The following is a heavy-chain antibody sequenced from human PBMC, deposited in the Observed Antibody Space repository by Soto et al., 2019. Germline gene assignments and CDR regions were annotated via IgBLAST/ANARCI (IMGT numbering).Heavy chain of an antibody. D-gene: IGHD1-26*01. J-gene: IGHJ5*02. Sequence: SETLSLTCAVHGGSFSGYYWDWIRQPPGKGLEWIGEVNHGGTSNYNPSLKSRAIISVDTSKNQFSLKLSSVTAADTAVFYCARGFPTGGYHNGNWFDPWGQGTLVTVSS. CDR3: ARGFPTGGYHNGNWFDP. CDR2: VNHGGTS. V-gene: IGHV4-34*01. CDR1: GGSFSGYY.